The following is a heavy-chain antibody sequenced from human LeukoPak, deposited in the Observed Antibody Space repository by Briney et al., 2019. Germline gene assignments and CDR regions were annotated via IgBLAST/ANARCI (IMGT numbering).Heavy chain of an antibody. CDR3: ARAYYGSGSYSCDY. Sequence: TGGSLRLSCAASGFTFSSYSMNWVRQAPGKGLEWVSYISSSSSTIYCADSVKGRFTISRDNAKNSLYLQMNSLRAEDTAVYYCARAYYGSGSYSCDYWGQGTLVTVSS. D-gene: IGHD3-10*01. CDR1: GFTFSSYS. J-gene: IGHJ4*02. CDR2: ISSSSSTI. V-gene: IGHV3-48*01.